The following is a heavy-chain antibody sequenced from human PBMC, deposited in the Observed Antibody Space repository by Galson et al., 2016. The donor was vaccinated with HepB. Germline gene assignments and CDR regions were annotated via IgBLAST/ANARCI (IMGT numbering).Heavy chain of an antibody. CDR1: GLIVSNDY. J-gene: IGHJ1*01. D-gene: IGHD4-11*01. V-gene: IGHV3-69-1*01. CDR2: ISDSGRTT. CDR3: ATGLTTLEH. Sequence: SLRLSCAASGLIVSNDYMNWVRQAPGKGLEWVSAISDSGRTTYYTDSVKGRFTISRDNSKNSLYLQMNSLRDEDTAVCYCATGLTTLEHWGQGTLVTVSS.